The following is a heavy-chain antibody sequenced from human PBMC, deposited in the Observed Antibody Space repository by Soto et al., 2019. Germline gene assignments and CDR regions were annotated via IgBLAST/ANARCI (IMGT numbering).Heavy chain of an antibody. V-gene: IGHV3-73*01. J-gene: IGHJ6*04. CDR2: MRSKANSYAT. CDR3: GRQASEFYNGSPSQFPDG. CDR1: GFTFGGAA. D-gene: IGHD3-10*01. Sequence: GGSLRLSCAASGFTFGGAAMHWVRQASGKGLEWLGRMRSKANSYATAYAASVKGRFTISRDDSANTAYLQMDSLKTEDTAVYYRGRQASEFYNGSPSQFPDGRGKGTTVTVSS.